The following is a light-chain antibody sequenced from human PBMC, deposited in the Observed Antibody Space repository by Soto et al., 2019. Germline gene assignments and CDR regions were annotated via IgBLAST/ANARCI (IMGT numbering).Light chain of an antibody. V-gene: IGKV3-11*01. J-gene: IGKJ5*01. CDR2: GAS. Sequence: EIVLTQSPAALSVSPGERVTLSCRASQGIGSTLAWYQQKPGQTPRLLIYGASNRATDIPARFSGSGSGTDFTLTISSLEPEDFAVYYCQHRSEWPVSFGQGTRLEIK. CDR1: QGIGST. CDR3: QHRSEWPVS.